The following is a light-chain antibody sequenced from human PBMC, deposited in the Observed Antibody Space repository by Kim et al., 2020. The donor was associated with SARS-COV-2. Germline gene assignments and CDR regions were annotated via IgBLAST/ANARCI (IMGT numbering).Light chain of an antibody. V-gene: IGKV1-5*03. J-gene: IGKJ4*01. CDR3: QQYNIYPLT. CDR1: QSISSW. CDR2: KAS. Sequence: DIQMTQSPSPLSASVGDRVTITCRASQSISSWLAWYQQKPGKAPKLLIYKASNLESGVPSRFSGSGSGTEFTLTISSLQPDDFATYYCQQYNIYPLTFGGGTKVDIK.